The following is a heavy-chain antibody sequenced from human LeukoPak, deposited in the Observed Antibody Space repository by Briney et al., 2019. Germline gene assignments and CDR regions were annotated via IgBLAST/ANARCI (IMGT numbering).Heavy chain of an antibody. V-gene: IGHV3-30*04. CDR2: ISYDGSNK. CDR1: GFTFSSYA. D-gene: IGHD1-26*01. Sequence: RAGGSLRLSCAASGFTFSSYAMHWVRQAPGKGLEWVAVISYDGSNKYYADSVKGRFTISRDNSKNTLYLQMNSLRAEDTAVYYCASSMVGAFDIWGQGTVVTVSS. CDR3: ASSMVGAFDI. J-gene: IGHJ3*02.